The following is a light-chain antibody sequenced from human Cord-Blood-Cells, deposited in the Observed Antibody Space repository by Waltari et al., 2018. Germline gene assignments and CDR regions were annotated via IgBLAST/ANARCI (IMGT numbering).Light chain of an antibody. CDR2: AAS. J-gene: IGKJ3*01. V-gene: IGKV1-39*01. Sequence: DIQMNQSPSSLSASVGDSVTITCRASQSISSYLNWYQQKPGKAPKLLIYAASSLQSGVPSRFSGSGSGTDFTLTISSLQPEDFATYYCQQSYSTPITFGPGTKVDIK. CDR1: QSISSY. CDR3: QQSYSTPIT.